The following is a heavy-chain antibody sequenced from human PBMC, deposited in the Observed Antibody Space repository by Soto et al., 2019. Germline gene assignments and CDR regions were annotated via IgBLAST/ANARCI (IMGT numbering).Heavy chain of an antibody. CDR3: AKVGYRADAFDI. D-gene: IGHD4-4*01. J-gene: IGHJ3*02. V-gene: IGHV3-23*01. Sequence: EVQLLECGGNWVHPGGSLRLSCAASGFTFSSFAMSWVRQAPGKGLEWVSSITGTGSSTYYADSVKGRFTISRDNSKNTLYLQMNSLRAEDTAVYYCAKVGYRADAFDIWGQGAMVTVSS. CDR1: GFTFSSFA. CDR2: ITGTGSST.